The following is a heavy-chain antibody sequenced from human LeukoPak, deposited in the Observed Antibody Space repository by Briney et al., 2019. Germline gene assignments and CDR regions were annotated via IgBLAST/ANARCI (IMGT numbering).Heavy chain of an antibody. CDR2: IGSYAGDT. J-gene: IGHJ5*01. CDR3: ARDFWNFDDSRGYYRDFDS. CDR1: PY. V-gene: IGHV1-18*01. Sequence: GASVKVSCKATPYISWVRQAPGQRLEGMGWIGSYAGDTYYAQKFQGRVTVTTDTSSSTAYMELRSLRSDDTAVYYCARDFWNFDDSRGYYRDFDSWGQGTLVTVSS. D-gene: IGHD3-22*01.